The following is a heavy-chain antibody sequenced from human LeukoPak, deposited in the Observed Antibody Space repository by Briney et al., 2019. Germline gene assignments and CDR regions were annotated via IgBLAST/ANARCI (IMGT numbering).Heavy chain of an antibody. Sequence: PEGSLRLSCAASGFTFSSYSMNWVRQAPGKGLEWVSSISSSSSYICYADSVKGRFTISRDNAKNSLYLQMNSLRAEDTAVYYCARRGSPFDYWGQGTLVTVSS. CDR2: ISSSSSYI. J-gene: IGHJ4*02. D-gene: IGHD3-16*01. V-gene: IGHV3-21*01. CDR3: ARRGSPFDY. CDR1: GFTFSSYS.